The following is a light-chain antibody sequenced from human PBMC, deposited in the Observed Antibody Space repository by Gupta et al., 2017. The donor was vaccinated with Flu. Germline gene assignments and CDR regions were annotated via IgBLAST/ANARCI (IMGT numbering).Light chain of an antibody. CDR1: HTVITTW. Sequence: DRVTLTCRASHTVITTWLVWFQQKPGKAPRLLIYGGSRLQGGVPSRFSGNGSGTDFSLTISSLQPEDFATYYCQQVNSFPWTFGQGTRVEIK. V-gene: IGKV1-12*02. J-gene: IGKJ1*01. CDR2: GGS. CDR3: QQVNSFPWT.